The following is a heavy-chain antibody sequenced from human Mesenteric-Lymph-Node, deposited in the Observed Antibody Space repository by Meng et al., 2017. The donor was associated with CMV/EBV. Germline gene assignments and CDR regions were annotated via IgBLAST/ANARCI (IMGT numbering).Heavy chain of an antibody. V-gene: IGHV3-23*01. Sequence: GESLKISCAASGFTFSTYAMHWVRQAPGKGLEWVSAISGSGGSTYYADSVKGRFTISRDNSKNTLYLQMNSLRAEDTAVYYCASGTYYYGSGSYYNEDAFDIWGQGTMVTVSS. D-gene: IGHD3-10*01. CDR1: GFTFSTYA. CDR2: ISGSGGST. CDR3: ASGTYYYGSGSYYNEDAFDI. J-gene: IGHJ3*02.